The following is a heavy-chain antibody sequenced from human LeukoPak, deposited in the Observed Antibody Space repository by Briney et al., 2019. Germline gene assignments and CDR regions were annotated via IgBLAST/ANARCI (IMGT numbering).Heavy chain of an antibody. Sequence: SETLSLTCTASGGSISTSYWSWIRQPPGKGLEWIGYIYYSVSTNYNPSLKSRVTISVDTSKNQFSLKLSSVTAADTAVYYCARGPQYCSDGSCYSYAFDIWGQGTMVTVSS. CDR1: GGSISTSY. CDR3: ARGPQYCSDGSCYSYAFDI. J-gene: IGHJ3*02. V-gene: IGHV4-59*01. CDR2: IYYSVST. D-gene: IGHD2-15*01.